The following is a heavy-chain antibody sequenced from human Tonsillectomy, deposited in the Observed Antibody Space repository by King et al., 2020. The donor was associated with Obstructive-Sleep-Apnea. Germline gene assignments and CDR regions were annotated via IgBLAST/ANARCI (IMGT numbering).Heavy chain of an antibody. CDR3: ARDYYYDSSGVRDYFDF. CDR2: SNPNNGGT. CDR1: GYTFTAYY. J-gene: IGHJ4*02. V-gene: IGHV1-2*02. D-gene: IGHD3-22*01. Sequence: QLVQSGAEVKKPGASVKVSCKASGYTFTAYYMHWVRQAPGQGLEWMGWSNPNNGGTNYAQKFQGRFTMTRDTSISTAYMELSRLISDETAVYYCARDYYYDSSGVRDYFDFWGQGALVTVSS.